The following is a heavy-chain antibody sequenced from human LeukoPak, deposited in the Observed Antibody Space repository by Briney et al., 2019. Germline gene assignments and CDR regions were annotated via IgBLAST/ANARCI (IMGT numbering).Heavy chain of an antibody. V-gene: IGHV3-23*01. CDR1: GFTFSSYA. CDR3: ARCLGSYYGMDV. CDR2: ISGSGGST. Sequence: PGGSLRLSCAASGFTFSSYAMSWVRQAPGKGLEWVSAISGSGGSTYYADSVKGRFTISRDNSKNTLYLQMNSLRAEDTAVYYCARCLGSYYGMDVWGQGTTVTVSS. D-gene: IGHD2-15*01. J-gene: IGHJ6*02.